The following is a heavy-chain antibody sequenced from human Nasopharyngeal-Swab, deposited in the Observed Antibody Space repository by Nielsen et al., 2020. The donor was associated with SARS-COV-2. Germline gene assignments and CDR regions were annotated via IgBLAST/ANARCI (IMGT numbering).Heavy chain of an antibody. J-gene: IGHJ4*02. Sequence: SETLSLTCPVSGRSISSYYWSWIRQPPGKGLEWIGYIYYSGSTNYNPSLKSRVTISVDTSKNQFSLKLSSVTAADTAVYYCARDRGWYVDYWGQGTLVTVSS. D-gene: IGHD3-10*01. CDR1: GRSISSYY. V-gene: IGHV4-59*01. CDR2: IYYSGST. CDR3: ARDRGWYVDY.